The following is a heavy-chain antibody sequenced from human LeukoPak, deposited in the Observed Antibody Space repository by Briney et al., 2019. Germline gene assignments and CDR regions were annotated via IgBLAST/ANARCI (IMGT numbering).Heavy chain of an antibody. CDR2: IYYSGTT. D-gene: IGHD3-9*01. CDR1: GGSISSGRYY. V-gene: IGHV4-30-4*02. CDR3: TQKAAYDIDAFDI. Sequence: SDTLSITCTVSGGSISSGRYYWSWIRQPPGKGLEWIGYIYYSGTTYHNPSLKSRLTISVDTSKNQFSLKLSSVTAADTAVYYFTQKAAYDIDAFDIWGQGTMVTVSS. J-gene: IGHJ3*02.